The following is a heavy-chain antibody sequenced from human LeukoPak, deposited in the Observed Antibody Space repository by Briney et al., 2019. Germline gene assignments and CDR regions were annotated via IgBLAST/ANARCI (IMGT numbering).Heavy chain of an antibody. CDR3: AREVVIIAAYYYYYYYMDV. D-gene: IGHD3-22*01. V-gene: IGHV1-2*02. CDR2: INPNSGGT. J-gene: IGHJ6*03. Sequence: ASVKVSCKASGYTFTGYYMHWVRQAPGQGLEWMGWINPNSGGTNYAQKFQGRVTMTRDTSISTAYMELRSLRSDDTAVYYCAREVVIIAAYYYYYYYMDVWGKGTTVTVSS. CDR1: GYTFTGYY.